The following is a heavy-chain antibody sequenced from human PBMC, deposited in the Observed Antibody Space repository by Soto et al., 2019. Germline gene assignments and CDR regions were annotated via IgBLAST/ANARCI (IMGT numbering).Heavy chain of an antibody. Sequence: PGESLKISCKGSGYSFTSYWIGWVRQMPGKGLEWMGIIYPGDSDTRYSPSFQGQVTISADKSISTAYLQWSSLKASDTAMYYCARFTRSNIYNWPFYYMDVWGKGTTVTVSS. J-gene: IGHJ6*03. CDR2: IYPGDSDT. CDR1: GYSFTSYW. V-gene: IGHV5-51*03. CDR3: ARFTRSNIYNWPFYYMDV. D-gene: IGHD1-20*01.